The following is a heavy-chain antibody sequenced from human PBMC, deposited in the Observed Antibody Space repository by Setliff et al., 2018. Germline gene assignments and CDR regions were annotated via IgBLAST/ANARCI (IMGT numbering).Heavy chain of an antibody. CDR3: AREVGTSTSSDAFDV. Sequence: SETLSLTCTVSGDSISSGGYFWSWIRQPPGKGLEWIAYIYHSGSAYYDPSLKSRVTMSVDTSKNQFSLHLTSVTAADTAVYYCAREVGTSTSSDAFDVWGQGMMVTVSS. D-gene: IGHD1-26*01. CDR2: IYHSGSA. V-gene: IGHV4-30-4*08. CDR1: GDSISSGGYF. J-gene: IGHJ3*01.